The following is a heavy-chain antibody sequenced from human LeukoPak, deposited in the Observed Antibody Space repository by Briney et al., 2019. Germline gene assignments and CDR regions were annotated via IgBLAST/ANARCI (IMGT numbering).Heavy chain of an antibody. J-gene: IGHJ4*02. CDR2: ISAYNGNT. Sequence: GASVKVSCKASGGTFSSYAISWVRQAPGQGLEWMGWISAYNGNTNYAQKLQGRVTMTTDTSTSTAYMELRSPRSDDTAVYYCAREGYYGSGSYSAFDYWGQGTLVTVSS. D-gene: IGHD3-10*01. V-gene: IGHV1-18*01. CDR3: AREGYYGSGSYSAFDY. CDR1: GGTFSSYA.